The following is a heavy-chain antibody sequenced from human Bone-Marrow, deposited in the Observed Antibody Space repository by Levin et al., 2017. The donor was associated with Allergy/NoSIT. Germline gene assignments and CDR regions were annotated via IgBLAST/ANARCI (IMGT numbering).Heavy chain of an antibody. CDR1: GFTFSDYY. Sequence: GGSLRLSCAASGFTFSDYYMSWIRQAPGKGLEWVSYISSSSSYTNYADSVKGRFTISRDNAKNSLYLQMNSLRAEDTAVYYCARDLLRGYDPVHWFDPWGQGTLVTVSS. J-gene: IGHJ5*02. CDR3: ARDLLRGYDPVHWFDP. D-gene: IGHD5-12*01. V-gene: IGHV3-11*06. CDR2: ISSSSSYT.